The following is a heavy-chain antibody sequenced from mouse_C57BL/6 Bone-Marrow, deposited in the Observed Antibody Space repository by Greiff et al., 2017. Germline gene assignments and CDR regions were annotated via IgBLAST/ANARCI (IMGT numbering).Heavy chain of an antibody. D-gene: IGHD2-2*01. V-gene: IGHV1-54*01. CDR1: GYAFTNYL. CDR3: ARWRGYGDWYFDG. CDR2: INPGSGGT. J-gene: IGHJ1*03. Sequence: QVQLQQSGAELVRPGTSVKVSCKASGYAFTNYLIEWVKQRPGQGLEWIGVINPGSGGTNYNEKFKGKATLTADKSDSTAYMQLSSLTSEDSAGYCGARWRGYGDWYFDGWGTGTTVTVSS.